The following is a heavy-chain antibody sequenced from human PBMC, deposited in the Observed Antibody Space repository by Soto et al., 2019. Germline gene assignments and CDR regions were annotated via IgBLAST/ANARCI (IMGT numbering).Heavy chain of an antibody. CDR2: INHSGST. CDR1: GGSFSGYY. Sequence: PSETLSLTCAVYGGSFSGYYWSWIRQPPGKGLEWIGEINHSGSTNYNPSLKSRVTISVDTSKNQFSLKLSSVTAADTAVYYCARLVIAAAGTGSGSYYYYYGMDVWGQGTTVTVSS. V-gene: IGHV4-34*01. D-gene: IGHD6-13*01. J-gene: IGHJ6*02. CDR3: ARLVIAAAGTGSGSYYYYYGMDV.